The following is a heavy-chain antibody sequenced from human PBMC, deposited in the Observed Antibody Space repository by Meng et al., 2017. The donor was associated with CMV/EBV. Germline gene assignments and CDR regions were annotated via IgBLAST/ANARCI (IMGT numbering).Heavy chain of an antibody. V-gene: IGHV3-23*01. J-gene: IGHJ4*02. D-gene: IGHD2-2*01. CDR1: GFTFSTYA. Sequence: GESLKISCAASGFTFSTYAMGWVRRAPGKGLGWVSAIDNSGGSTYYADSVKGRFTISRDNSKTTLYLQMNILRAEDTAVYYCAKEETCLILVVPALVDHWGLGTLVTVSS. CDR3: AKEETCLILVVPALVDH. CDR2: IDNSGGST.